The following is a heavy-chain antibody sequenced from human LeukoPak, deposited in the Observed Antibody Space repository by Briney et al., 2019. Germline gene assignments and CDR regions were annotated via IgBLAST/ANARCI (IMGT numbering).Heavy chain of an antibody. CDR3: AAYSSCDY. CDR2: VSTGSNYI. Sequence: GGSLRLSCTASGFTFSSYSLNWVRQAPGKGLEWVSSVSTGSNYIYYADSVKGRFTISRDNSKNTLYLQMNSPRAEDTAVYYCAAYSSCDYWGQGTLVTVSS. J-gene: IGHJ4*02. V-gene: IGHV3-21*04. D-gene: IGHD6-6*01. CDR1: GFTFSSYS.